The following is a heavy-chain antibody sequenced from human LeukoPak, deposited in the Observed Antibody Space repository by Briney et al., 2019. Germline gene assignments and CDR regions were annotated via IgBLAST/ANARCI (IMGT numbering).Heavy chain of an antibody. CDR1: GFTFSSYS. CDR2: ISSSSSYI. D-gene: IGHD5-18*01. CDR3: ARSLGYSYGYVFDY. J-gene: IGHJ4*02. V-gene: IGHV3-21*01. Sequence: PGASLRLSCAASGFTFSSYSMNWVRQAPGKGLEWVSSISSSSSYIYYADSVKGRFTISRDNAKNSLYLQMNSLRAEDTAVYYCARSLGYSYGYVFDYWGQGTLVTVSS.